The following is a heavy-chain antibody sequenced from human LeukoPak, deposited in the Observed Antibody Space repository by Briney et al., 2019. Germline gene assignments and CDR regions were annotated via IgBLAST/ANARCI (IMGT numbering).Heavy chain of an antibody. D-gene: IGHD1-26*01. V-gene: IGHV3-21*01. CDR3: ARALPSPLYSGSYADAFDI. CDR1: GFAFSSYS. J-gene: IGHJ3*02. CDR2: ISSSSSYI. Sequence: GGSLRLSCAASGFAFSSYSMNWVRQAPGKGLEWVSSISSSSSYIYYADSVKGRFTISRDNAKNSLYLQMNSLRAEDMAVYYCARALPSPLYSGSYADAFDIWGQGTMVTVSS.